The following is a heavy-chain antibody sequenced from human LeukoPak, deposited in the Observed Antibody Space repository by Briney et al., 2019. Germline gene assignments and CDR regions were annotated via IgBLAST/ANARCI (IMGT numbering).Heavy chain of an antibody. V-gene: IGHV1-2*06. Sequence: ASVKVSCKASGYTFTCYYMHWVRQAPGQGLEWMGRINPNSGGKNYAKKFQGRVTMTRDTSISTAYMELSRLRSDDTAVYYCARDLYYYGSGSYYFDYWGQGTLVTVSS. CDR2: INPNSGGK. D-gene: IGHD3-10*01. CDR1: GYTFTCYY. J-gene: IGHJ4*02. CDR3: ARDLYYYGSGSYYFDY.